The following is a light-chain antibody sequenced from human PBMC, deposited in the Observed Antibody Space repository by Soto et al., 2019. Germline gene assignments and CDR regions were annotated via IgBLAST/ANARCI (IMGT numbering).Light chain of an antibody. J-gene: IGLJ1*01. CDR2: EGT. V-gene: IGLV2-23*03. CDR1: SDVGTYNL. CDR3: CSYAGSSTFDV. Sequence: QSVLTQPASVSGSPGRSITISCTGASDVGTYNLVSWYQHRPGKAPKLIIYEGTQRPSGVSNRFSASKSGDTASLTISGLQAEDEADYYCCSYAGSSTFDVFGTGTKLTVL.